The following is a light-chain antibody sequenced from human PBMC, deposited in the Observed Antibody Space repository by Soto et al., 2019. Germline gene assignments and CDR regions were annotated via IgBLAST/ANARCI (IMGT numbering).Light chain of an antibody. J-gene: IGLJ2*01. Sequence: QSVLTQPPSASGTPGQRVTISCSGSSSNIGSNTVNWYQQLPGTAPKLVIYSNNQRPSGVPDRFSGSKSGTSASLAISGLQSEDESDYYCVAWDDSLIGYVVFGGGTEVTVL. CDR3: VAWDDSLIGYVV. V-gene: IGLV1-44*01. CDR2: SNN. CDR1: SSNIGSNT.